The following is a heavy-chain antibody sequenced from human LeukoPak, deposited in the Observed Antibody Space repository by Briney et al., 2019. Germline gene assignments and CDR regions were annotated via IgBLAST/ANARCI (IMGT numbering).Heavy chain of an antibody. D-gene: IGHD1-7*01. CDR2: IKQDGSEK. Sequence: GGSLRLSCAASGFTFSSYWMSWVRQAPGKGLEWVANIKQDGSEKYYVDSVKGRFTISRDNAKNSLYLQMNSLRAEDTAVYYCARAPRYNWNYRGYFDYWGQGTLVTVSS. V-gene: IGHV3-7*01. CDR3: ARAPRYNWNYRGYFDY. J-gene: IGHJ4*02. CDR1: GFTFSSYW.